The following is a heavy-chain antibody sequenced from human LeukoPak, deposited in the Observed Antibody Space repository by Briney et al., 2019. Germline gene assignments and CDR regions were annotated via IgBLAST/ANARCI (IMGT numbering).Heavy chain of an antibody. Sequence: SVKVSCKASGYTFTSYYMHWVRQAPGQGLEWMGIINPSGGSTSYAQKFQGRVTMTRDTSTSTVYMELSSLRSEDTAVYYCARGRYYYDSSGFNWFDPWGQGTLVTVSS. V-gene: IGHV1-46*01. D-gene: IGHD3-22*01. J-gene: IGHJ5*02. CDR3: ARGRYYYDSSGFNWFDP. CDR1: GYTFTSYY. CDR2: INPSGGST.